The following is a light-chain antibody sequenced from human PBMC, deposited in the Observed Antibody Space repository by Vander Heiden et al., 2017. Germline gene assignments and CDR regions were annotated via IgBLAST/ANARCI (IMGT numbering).Light chain of an antibody. V-gene: IGLV2-14*03. CDR1: SSDVGSYKY. CDR2: DVT. Sequence: QSALTQPASVSGSPGQSLTISCTGTSSDVGSYKYVSWYQQHPGKAPQLMIYDVTNRPSGVSTRFSGSKSGNTASLTISGLQAEDEADYYCCSYTSGSTVVFGGGTKLTVL. J-gene: IGLJ2*01. CDR3: CSYTSGSTVV.